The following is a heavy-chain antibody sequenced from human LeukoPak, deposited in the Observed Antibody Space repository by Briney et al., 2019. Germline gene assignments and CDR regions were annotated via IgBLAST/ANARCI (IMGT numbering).Heavy chain of an antibody. CDR3: ARGGGYILTGYDPIDY. V-gene: IGHV4-4*07. J-gene: IGHJ4*02. Sequence: SETLSLTCTVSGGSIRSYYWSWIRQPAGKGLEWIGRIYTSGSTNYNPSLKSRVTMSVDTSKNQFSLKLSSVTAADTAVYYCARGGGYILTGYDPIDYWGQGTLVTVSS. CDR2: IYTSGST. CDR1: GGSIRSYY. D-gene: IGHD3-9*01.